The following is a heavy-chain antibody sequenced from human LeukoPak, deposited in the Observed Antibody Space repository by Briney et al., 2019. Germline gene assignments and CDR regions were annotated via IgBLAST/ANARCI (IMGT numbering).Heavy chain of an antibody. CDR1: GFTFSSYW. D-gene: IGHD6-19*01. Sequence: GGSLRLSCAPSGFTFSSYWMSWVRQAPGRGLEWVANIKQDGSEKYYADSVKGRFTISRDNAKNSLYLQMNSLRAEDTAVYYCARDLYNSGWYYFDYWGQGTLVTVSS. V-gene: IGHV3-7*01. CDR3: ARDLYNSGWYYFDY. CDR2: IKQDGSEK. J-gene: IGHJ4*02.